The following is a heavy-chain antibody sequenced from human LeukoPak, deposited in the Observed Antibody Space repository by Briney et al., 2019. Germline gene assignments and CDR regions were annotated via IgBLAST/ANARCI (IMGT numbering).Heavy chain of an antibody. J-gene: IGHJ3*02. Sequence: PSETLSLTCGVSGGSISNTNWWSWVRQPPGQGLEWIGEISLTGLTHYNPSLESRVTVSLDKSKNQLSLNLTSVTAADTAVYYCAKKYGGNPGHAFDIWGQGTMVTVSS. CDR2: ISLTGLT. CDR3: AKKYGGNPGHAFDI. D-gene: IGHD4-23*01. V-gene: IGHV4-4*02. CDR1: GGSISNTNW.